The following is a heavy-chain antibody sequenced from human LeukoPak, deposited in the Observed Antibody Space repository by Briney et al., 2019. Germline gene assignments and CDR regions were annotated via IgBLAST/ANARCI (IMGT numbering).Heavy chain of an antibody. CDR1: GYTFTSYA. J-gene: IGHJ4*02. Sequence: GASVKVSCKASGYTFTSYAMNWVRQAPGQGLEWMGWINTNTGNPTYAQGFTGRFVFSLDTSVSTAYLQISSLKAEDTAVYYCAISPVYYDILTGYYKASPLDYWGQGTPVTVSS. V-gene: IGHV7-4-1*02. CDR3: AISPVYYDILTGYYKASPLDY. D-gene: IGHD3-9*01. CDR2: INTNTGNP.